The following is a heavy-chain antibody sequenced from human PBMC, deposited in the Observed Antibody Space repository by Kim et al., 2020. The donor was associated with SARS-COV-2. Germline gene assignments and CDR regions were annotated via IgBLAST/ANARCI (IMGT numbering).Heavy chain of an antibody. Sequence: SETLSLTCAVSGGSISSGGYSWSWIRQPPGKGLEWIGYIYHSGSTYYNPSLKSRVTISVDRSKNQFSLKLSSVTAADTAVYYCARGNWYQLLPFDYWGQGTLVTVSS. V-gene: IGHV4-30-2*01. J-gene: IGHJ4*02. D-gene: IGHD2-2*01. CDR1: GGSISSGGYS. CDR3: ARGNWYQLLPFDY. CDR2: IYHSGST.